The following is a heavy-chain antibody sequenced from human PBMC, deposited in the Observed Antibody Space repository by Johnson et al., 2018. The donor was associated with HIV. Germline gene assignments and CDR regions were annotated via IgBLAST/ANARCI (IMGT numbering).Heavy chain of an antibody. D-gene: IGHD3-9*01. V-gene: IGHV3-30*02. J-gene: IGHJ3*02. CDR3: AKDGPGLGYLDWSDAFDI. CDR2: IRYDGSNK. Sequence: QVLLVESGGGVVQPGGSLRLSCAASGFTFSSYGMHWVRQAPGKGLEWVAFIRYDGSNKYYADSVKGRFTISRDNSKNTLYLQMHSLRAEDTAVYYFAKDGPGLGYLDWSDAFDIWGQGTMVTVSS. CDR1: GFTFSSYG.